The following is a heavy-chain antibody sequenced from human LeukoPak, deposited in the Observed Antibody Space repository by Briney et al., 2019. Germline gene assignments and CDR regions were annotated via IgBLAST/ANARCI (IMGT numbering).Heavy chain of an antibody. V-gene: IGHV3-23*01. CDR2: ISSSGGTT. D-gene: IGHD3-10*01. CDR1: GFTFSTYA. J-gene: IGHJ4*02. CDR3: AKDTDYYGSGSPY. Sequence: GGSLRLSCAASGFTFSTYAMSWVRQAAGKGLEWVSSISSSGGTTYYADSVKGRFTISRDNSKNSLYLQMNSLRTEDTALYYCAKDTDYYGSGSPYWGQGTLVTVSS.